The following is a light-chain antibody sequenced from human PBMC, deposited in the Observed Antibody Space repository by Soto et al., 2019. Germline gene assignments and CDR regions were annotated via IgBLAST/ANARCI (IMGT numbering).Light chain of an antibody. Sequence: IPLTQYPSSLSASVGDRVTITCRASQDIAIYLAWYQQKPGEAPKLLIYAASTLYGGVPSRFSGSGSGTDFALTITSLQAEDFATYYCKQLRMYPSTFGGGTKVEIK. V-gene: IGKV1-9*01. CDR1: QDIAIY. CDR2: AAS. CDR3: KQLRMYPST. J-gene: IGKJ4*01.